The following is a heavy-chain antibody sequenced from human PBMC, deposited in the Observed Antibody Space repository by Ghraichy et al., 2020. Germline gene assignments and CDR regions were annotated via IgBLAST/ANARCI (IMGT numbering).Heavy chain of an antibody. CDR3: TPTFHSDSSGSN. CDR2: IKSEDRGGTT. V-gene: IGHV3-15*01. D-gene: IGHD3-22*01. J-gene: IGHJ4*02. CDR1: GFTFSTTW. Sequence: GGSLRLSCAASGFTFSTTWMSWVRQAPGKGLEWVGRIKSEDRGGTTDYAAPVKGRFTISRDDSKNTLYLQMSGLKTEDTAVYYCTPTFHSDSSGSNWGQGTLVTVSS.